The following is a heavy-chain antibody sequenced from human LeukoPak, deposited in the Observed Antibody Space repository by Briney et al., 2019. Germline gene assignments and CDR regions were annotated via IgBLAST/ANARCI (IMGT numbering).Heavy chain of an antibody. D-gene: IGHD3-9*01. CDR2: ISSSSSSTI. J-gene: IGHJ4*02. Sequence: GSLRLSCAASGFTFSSYSMNWVRQAPGKGLEWVSYISSSSSSTIYYADSVKGRFTISRDNAKNSLYLQMNSLRAEDTAVYYCARVRRLVPDYWGQGTLVTVSS. CDR3: ARVRRLVPDY. CDR1: GFTFSSYS. V-gene: IGHV3-48*01.